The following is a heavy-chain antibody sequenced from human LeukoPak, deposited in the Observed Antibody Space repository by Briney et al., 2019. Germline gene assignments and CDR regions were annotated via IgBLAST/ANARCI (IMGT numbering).Heavy chain of an antibody. CDR3: ATGRRGYSYGYGYWYFDL. CDR2: FDPEDGET. D-gene: IGHD5-18*01. Sequence: GASVKVSCKVSGHTLTELSMHWVRQAPGKGLEWMGGFDPEDGETIYAQKFQGRVTMTEDTSTDTAYMELSSLRSEDTAVYYCATGRRGYSYGYGYWYFDLWGRGTLVTVSS. V-gene: IGHV1-24*01. CDR1: GHTLTELS. J-gene: IGHJ2*01.